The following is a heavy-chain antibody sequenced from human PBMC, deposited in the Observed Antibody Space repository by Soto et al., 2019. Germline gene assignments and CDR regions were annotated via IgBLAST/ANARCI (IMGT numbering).Heavy chain of an antibody. V-gene: IGHV5-51*01. D-gene: IGHD2-8*01. J-gene: IGHJ4*02. CDR3: ARLGYCTNGVCSYYDY. CDR1: RYSFTGYW. Sequence: GQALKSSGKGSRYSFTGYWIGWVSQMPGKGLEWMGIIYPGDSDTRYSPSFQGQVTISADKSISTAYLQWSSLKASDTAMYYCARLGYCTNGVCSYYDYWGQGTLVTVSS. CDR2: IYPGDSDT.